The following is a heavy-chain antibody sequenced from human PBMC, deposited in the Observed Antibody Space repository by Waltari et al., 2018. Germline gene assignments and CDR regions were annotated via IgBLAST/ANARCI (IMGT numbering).Heavy chain of an antibody. CDR1: GFSFTSTGVA. CDR2: IHWDDEK. CDR3: AGGWVHFDY. D-gene: IGHD6-19*01. Sequence: QITLKESGPTLVKPTQTLTLTCTFSGFSFTSTGVAVSWIRQPPGKALEWLALIHWDDEKWYSPALKSRLTITKDTSRKQVVLTMTNMDPVDTATYYCAGGWVHFDYVGEGTLVTVAS. V-gene: IGHV2-5*02. J-gene: IGHJ4*02.